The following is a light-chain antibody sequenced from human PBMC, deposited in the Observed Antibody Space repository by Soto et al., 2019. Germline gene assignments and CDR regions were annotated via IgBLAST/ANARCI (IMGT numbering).Light chain of an antibody. CDR1: QSVLYSSNNKNY. Sequence: DIVMTQSPDSLAVSLGERATINCKSSQSVLYSSNNKNYLAWYQQKPGQPPKLLIYLASTRESWVPDRFSDSGSGTDFTLTVIRMKAEDVAVYYCQQNYRPWTFGQGTKLEIK. J-gene: IGKJ1*01. V-gene: IGKV4-1*01. CDR2: LAS. CDR3: QQNYRPWT.